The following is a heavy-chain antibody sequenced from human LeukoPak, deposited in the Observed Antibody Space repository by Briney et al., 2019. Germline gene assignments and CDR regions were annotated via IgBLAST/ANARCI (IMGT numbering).Heavy chain of an antibody. Sequence: GGSLRLSCAVSGFTFSNFWMSWVRQAPGRGLEWVANIHPEGNEKYPVESVKGGFTISRDNTKNLLFLQMNGLRVEDTAVYYCARCDTPFTYYYDSSGHNHLDYWGQGTLVTVSS. D-gene: IGHD3-22*01. J-gene: IGHJ4*02. CDR3: ARCDTPFTYYYDSSGHNHLDY. CDR1: GFTFSNFW. CDR2: IHPEGNEK. V-gene: IGHV3-7*01.